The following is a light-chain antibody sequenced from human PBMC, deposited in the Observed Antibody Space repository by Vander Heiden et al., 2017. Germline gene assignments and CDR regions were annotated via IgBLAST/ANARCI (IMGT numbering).Light chain of an antibody. Sequence: TPGQRVTISCSGSSSNIGSNYVYWYQQLPGTAPKLLIYRNNQRPSGVPDRFSGSKSGTSASLAISGLRSEDEADYYCAAWDDSLSGYVFGTGTKVTGL. CDR3: AAWDDSLSGYV. CDR2: RNN. J-gene: IGLJ1*01. V-gene: IGLV1-47*01. CDR1: SSNIGSNY.